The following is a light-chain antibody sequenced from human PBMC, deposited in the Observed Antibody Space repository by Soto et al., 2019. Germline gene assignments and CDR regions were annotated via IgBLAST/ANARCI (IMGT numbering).Light chain of an antibody. CDR2: DVN. J-gene: IGLJ2*01. Sequence: QSALTQPRSVSGSPGQSVTISCTGTRSDIGGYNYVSWYQQHPGKAPKLMIYDVNKRPSGVPDRLSGSKSGNTASLTVSGLQAEDEADYYCSSYAGSNNYVVFGGGTKLTVL. CDR1: RSDIGGYNY. CDR3: SSYAGSNNYVV. V-gene: IGLV2-11*01.